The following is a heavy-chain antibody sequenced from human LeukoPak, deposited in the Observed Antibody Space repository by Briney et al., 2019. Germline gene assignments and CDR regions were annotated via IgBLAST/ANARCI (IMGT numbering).Heavy chain of an antibody. CDR1: GFTFSRYE. Sequence: GGSLRLSCAASGFTFSRYEMSWVRQAPGKGLEWISYISGSEKTIVYADSVKGRFTISRDSVRNSLFLQMNSLRVEDRAVYYCARGHPGAFDIWGQGTMVTVSS. CDR2: ISGSEKTI. CDR3: ARGHPGAFDI. J-gene: IGHJ3*02. V-gene: IGHV3-48*03.